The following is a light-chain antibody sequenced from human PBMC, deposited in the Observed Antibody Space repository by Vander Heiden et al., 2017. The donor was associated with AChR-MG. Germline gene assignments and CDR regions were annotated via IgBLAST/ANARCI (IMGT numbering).Light chain of an antibody. J-gene: IGKJ4*01. CDR3: QQYGSSPPLT. CDR1: QTVGSSF. V-gene: IGKV3-20*01. CDR2: GTS. Sequence: EIVLAQSPGTLSLSPGERATLSCRASQTVGSSFLAWYQQKPGQAPRLLIYGTSSMATGIPDRFSGSGSGTDFTLTISRLESEDFAMYYCQQYGSSPPLTFGGGTKVEIK.